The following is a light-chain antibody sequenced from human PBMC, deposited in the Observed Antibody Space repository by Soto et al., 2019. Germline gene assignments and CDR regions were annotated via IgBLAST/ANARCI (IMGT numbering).Light chain of an antibody. J-gene: IGKJ4*01. CDR3: QQYASWPLT. Sequence: ETVMTQSPATLSVSPGERATLSCRASQSVNSNLAWYQQESGQPPRLLVFGASTRATGVPARFSGSGSGTEFTLTISGLQSEDFAVYFCQQYASWPLTVGGGTKVEI. V-gene: IGKV3-15*01. CDR2: GAS. CDR1: QSVNSN.